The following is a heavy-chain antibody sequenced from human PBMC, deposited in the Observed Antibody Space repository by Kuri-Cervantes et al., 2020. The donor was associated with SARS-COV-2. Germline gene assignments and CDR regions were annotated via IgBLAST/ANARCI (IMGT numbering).Heavy chain of an antibody. Sequence: GGSLRLSCTGPGFTFGDYAMSWFRQVPGKGLGWVGFIRRRAFGGTTQSDASVRGRFIISRDDSRRIAYLQMTGLRVEDTGTYFCARGGGDTAAIEYYSNFYMDVWGKGTSVTVSS. CDR3: ARGGGDTAAIEYYSNFYMDV. CDR2: IRRRAFGGTT. V-gene: IGHV3-49*03. D-gene: IGHD2-2*02. CDR1: GFTFGDYA. J-gene: IGHJ6*03.